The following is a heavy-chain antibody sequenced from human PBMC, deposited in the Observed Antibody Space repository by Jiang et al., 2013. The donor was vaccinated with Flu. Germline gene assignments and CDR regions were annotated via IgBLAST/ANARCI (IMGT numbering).Heavy chain of an antibody. CDR1: GGSISSYY. CDR3: AYREVKDGYPEYYFDY. Sequence: SLTCTVSGGSISSYYWSWIRQPPGKGLEWIGYIYYSGSTNYNPSLKSRVTISVDTSKNQFSLKLSSVTAADTAVYYCAYREVKDGYPEYYFDYWGQGTLVTVSS. D-gene: IGHD5-24*01. CDR2: IYYSGST. V-gene: IGHV4-59*01. J-gene: IGHJ4*02.